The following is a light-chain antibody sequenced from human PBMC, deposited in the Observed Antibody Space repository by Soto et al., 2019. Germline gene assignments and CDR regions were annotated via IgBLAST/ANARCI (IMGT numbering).Light chain of an antibody. V-gene: IGKV1-33*01. Sequence: SYLSASLGERVTITCQASQDISNYLNWYQQKPGKTPKLLIYDASNLETGVPSKFTGSGSGTDFTFTISSFQPEDITRYYSPEYDDSRLTFGGGTKV. CDR3: PEYDDSRLT. J-gene: IGKJ4*01. CDR2: DAS. CDR1: QDISNY.